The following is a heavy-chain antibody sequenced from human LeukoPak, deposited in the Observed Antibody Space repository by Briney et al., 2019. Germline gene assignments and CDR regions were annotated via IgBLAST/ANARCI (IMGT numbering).Heavy chain of an antibody. V-gene: IGHV3-7*01. CDR2: IKKDGSEK. Sequence: PGGSLRLSCAASGFTFSSHWMSWVRQAPGKGLEWVANIKKDGSEKYYVDAVKGRFTISRDNAKTSLYLQMNSLRVEDTAVYYCARDPLDYFDYWGQGSLVTVSS. CDR1: GFTFSSHW. D-gene: IGHD1-1*01. CDR3: ARDPLDYFDY. J-gene: IGHJ4*02.